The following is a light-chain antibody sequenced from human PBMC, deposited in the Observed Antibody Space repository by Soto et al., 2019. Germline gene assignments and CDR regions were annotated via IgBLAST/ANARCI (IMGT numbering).Light chain of an antibody. CDR3: QQYDNWPPWT. CDR1: QSVSSN. CDR2: GAS. J-gene: IGKJ1*01. V-gene: IGKV3-15*01. Sequence: EIVMTQSPATLSVSPGERATLSCRASQSVSSNLAWYQQNPGQAPRLLIYGASTRATGIPTRFSGSGSGAEFTLTTSSLQAEDFAVDYWQQYDNWPPWTFGQGTKVEIK.